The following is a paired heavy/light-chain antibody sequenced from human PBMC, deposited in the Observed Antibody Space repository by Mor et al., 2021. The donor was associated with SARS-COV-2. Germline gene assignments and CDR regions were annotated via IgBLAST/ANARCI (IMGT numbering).Heavy chain of an antibody. CDR2: ISPNSGMSA. J-gene: IGHJ5*02. V-gene: IGHV3-23*01. D-gene: IGHD6-19*01. CDR1: GFTFSSHG. Sequence: EVQLLESGGGLVQPGGSLRLSCGASGFTFSSHGMNWVRQAPGKGLEWVATISPNSGMSAFYTESVKGRFTISRDNGRQTLSLQMNSLTPEDTAVYYCARETGWLAAWLDTWGQGTLVTVSS. CDR3: ARETGWLAAWLDT.
Light chain of an antibody. CDR3: LAWDDSLKGYV. V-gene: IGLV1-44*01. CDR1: SSNIGRSI. Sequence: QSVLTQPPSASGTPGQRVTISCSGSSSNIGRSIVTWYQQLPGAAPKILIYNGDRRPSGVPDRFSGSESGTSASLTISGLQSEDEADYYCLAWDDSLKGYVFGTGTKVAVL. CDR2: NGD. J-gene: IGLJ1*01.